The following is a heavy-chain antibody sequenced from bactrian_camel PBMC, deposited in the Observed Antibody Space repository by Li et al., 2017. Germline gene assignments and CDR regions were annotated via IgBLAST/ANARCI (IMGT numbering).Heavy chain of an antibody. CDR1: GHTGGNLC. D-gene: IGHD1*01. Sequence: HVQLVESGGGTVQAGGSLTLSCAASGHTGGNLCMGWFRGNPHEGVATVEGDGRTTYRDSVKGRFTISKDSTKNTLYLQMNSLTPDDSAMYYCAARLRTDPTCLGGLGRFGYSGQGTQVTVS. V-gene: IGHV3S53*01. J-gene: IGHJ6*01. CDR2: VEGDGRT. CDR3: AARLRTDPTCLGGLGRFGY.